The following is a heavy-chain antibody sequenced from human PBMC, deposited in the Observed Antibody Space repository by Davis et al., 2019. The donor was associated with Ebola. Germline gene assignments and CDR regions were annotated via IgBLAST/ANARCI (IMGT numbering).Heavy chain of an antibody. CDR1: GGSISSSSYY. D-gene: IGHD4-17*01. V-gene: IGHV4-61*01. CDR2: TYYSGST. Sequence: PGGSLRLSCTVSGGSISSSSYYWSWIRQPPGKGLEWIGYTYYSGSTNYNPSLKSRVTISVDTSKNQFSLKLSSVTAADTAVYYCARDYGDLPWGQGTLVTVSS. CDR3: ARDYGDLP. J-gene: IGHJ5*02.